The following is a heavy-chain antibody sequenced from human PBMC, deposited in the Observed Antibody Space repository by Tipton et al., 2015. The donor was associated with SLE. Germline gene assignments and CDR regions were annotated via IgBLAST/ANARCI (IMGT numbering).Heavy chain of an antibody. CDR1: GGSFSGYY. V-gene: IGHV4-34*09. Sequence: TLSLTCAVYGGSFSGYYWSWIRQPPGKGLEWIGEINHSGSTYYNPSLKSRVTISVDTSKNQFSLKLSSVTAADTAVYYCARAPNDYDSSGYYFHYFDYWGQGTLVTVSS. CDR2: INHSGST. J-gene: IGHJ4*02. D-gene: IGHD3-22*01. CDR3: ARAPNDYDSSGYYFHYFDY.